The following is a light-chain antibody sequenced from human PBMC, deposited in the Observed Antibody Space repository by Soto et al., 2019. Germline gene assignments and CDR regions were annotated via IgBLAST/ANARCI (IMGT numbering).Light chain of an antibody. J-gene: IGKJ1*01. CDR1: QSISSY. Sequence: DIQMTQSPSSLSASVGDRVTITCRASQSISSYLNWYQQKPGKVPKLLIYAASSLQSGVPSRFSGSGSGTDFTLTISRLQPEDCAPDYYKQSYSTLRTFGQGTKVEIK. CDR2: AAS. CDR3: KQSYSTLRT. V-gene: IGKV1-39*01.